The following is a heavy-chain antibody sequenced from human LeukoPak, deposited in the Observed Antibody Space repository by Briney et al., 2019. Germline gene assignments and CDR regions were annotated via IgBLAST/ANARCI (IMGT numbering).Heavy chain of an antibody. CDR2: IKPDGSEK. CDR1: GFTFSSYW. J-gene: IGHJ4*02. V-gene: IGHV3-7*03. D-gene: IGHD1-26*01. Sequence: GGSLRLSCAASGFTFSSYWMSWVRQAPGKGLEWVANIKPDGSEKFYVDSVKGRFTISRDNAKNSLYLQMNSLRAEDTAVYFCAKTMGAIDHDYWGQGTLVTVSS. CDR3: AKTMGAIDHDY.